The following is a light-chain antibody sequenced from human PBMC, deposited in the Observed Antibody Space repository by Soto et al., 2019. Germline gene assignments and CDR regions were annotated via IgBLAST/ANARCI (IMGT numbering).Light chain of an antibody. V-gene: IGKV4-1*01. CDR3: QQYYRPWT. J-gene: IGKJ1*01. CDR1: QSVLYSSNNKNY. Sequence: DIVMTQSPDSLAVSLGERATINCKSSQSVLYSSNNKNYLAWYQQKPGQPPKLLIYWASTRESGVPDRFSGSGSGTDFTLTISSLQAEDVAVYYCQQYYRPWTFGQGPKVVIK. CDR2: WAS.